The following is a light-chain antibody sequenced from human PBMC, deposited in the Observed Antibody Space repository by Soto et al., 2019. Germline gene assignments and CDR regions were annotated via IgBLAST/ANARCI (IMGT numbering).Light chain of an antibody. J-gene: IGKJ1*01. CDR3: QQTYSLPRT. CDR2: TAS. CDR1: QTGSNY. Sequence: QLSQSPPHLAAPAGEGVPITCRTSQTGSNYVNWYQQKPGKAPDLLVYTASTLHVGVPARFSGSGSGTDFTLTITSLQPEDFATYYCQQTYSLPRTFGPGTKG. V-gene: IGKV1-39*01.